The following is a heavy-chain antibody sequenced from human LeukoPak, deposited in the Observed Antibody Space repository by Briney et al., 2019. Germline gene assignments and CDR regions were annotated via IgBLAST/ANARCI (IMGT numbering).Heavy chain of an antibody. CDR2: IYSDDRT. Sequence: PGGSLRLSCAASGFIVSSKYMSWVRQAPGKGLEWVSVIYSDDRTYYADSVKGRFTISRDNSKNTLYLQINSLRVEDTAVYYCASQHVSYYYYGLDVWGQGATVTVSS. J-gene: IGHJ6*02. V-gene: IGHV3-66*04. CDR1: GFIVSSKY. CDR3: ASQHVSYYYYGLDV.